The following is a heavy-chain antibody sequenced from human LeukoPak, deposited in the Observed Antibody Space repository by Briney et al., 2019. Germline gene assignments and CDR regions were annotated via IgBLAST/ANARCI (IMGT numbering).Heavy chain of an antibody. J-gene: IGHJ4*02. Sequence: PSETLSLTCTVSGDSISSFHWSWIRQPAGKGLEWIGRIYTSGSTNYNPSLKSRVTMSVDTSKNQFSLKPSSVTAADTAVYYCASEAYYYDSSGYYKYWGQGTLVTVSS. CDR2: IYTSGST. CDR3: ASEAYYYDSSGYYKY. D-gene: IGHD3-22*01. CDR1: GDSISSFH. V-gene: IGHV4-4*07.